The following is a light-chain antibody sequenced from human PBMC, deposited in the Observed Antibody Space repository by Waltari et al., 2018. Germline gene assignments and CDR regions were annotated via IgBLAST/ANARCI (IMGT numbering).Light chain of an antibody. J-gene: IGKJ2*01. V-gene: IGKV4-1*01. CDR1: QSVLYTSNYPNY. CDR3: QQYYSAPYT. CDR2: WAS. Sequence: DIVMTQSPDSLSVSLGERATINCKSSQSVLYTSNYPNYLAWYPQKPGQPPKLLLYWASTRESGVPDRFSGSGSGTDFTLSISTLQAEDVAVYYCQQYYSAPYTFGQGTRLEIK.